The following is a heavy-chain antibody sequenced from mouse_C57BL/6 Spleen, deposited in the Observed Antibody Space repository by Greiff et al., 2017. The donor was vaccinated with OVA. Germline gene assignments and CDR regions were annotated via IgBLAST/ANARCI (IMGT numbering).Heavy chain of an antibody. J-gene: IGHJ2*01. Sequence: QVQLKQPGAELVKPGASVKLSCKASGYTFTSYWMQWVKQRPGQGLEWIGEIDPSDSYTNYNQKFKGKATLTVDPSSSTAYMQLSSLTSEDSAVYDCARRGVSYCGYWGQGTTLTVSA. V-gene: IGHV1-50*01. CDR3: ARRGVSYCGY. CDR1: GYTFTSYW. CDR2: IDPSDSYT.